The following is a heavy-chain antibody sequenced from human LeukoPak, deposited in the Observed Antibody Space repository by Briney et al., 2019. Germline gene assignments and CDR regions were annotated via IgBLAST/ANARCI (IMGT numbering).Heavy chain of an antibody. V-gene: IGHV4-39*07. D-gene: IGHD5-24*01. CDR2: IYYSGST. CDR3: ARDEGGNNYNYFDY. J-gene: IGHJ4*02. Sequence: SETLSLTCTVSGGSISSSSYYWGWLRQPPGKGLEWIGSIYYSGSTYYNPSLKSRVTISVDTSKNQFSLKLSFVTAADTAVYYCARDEGGNNYNYFDYWGQGTLVTVSS. CDR1: GGSISSSSYY.